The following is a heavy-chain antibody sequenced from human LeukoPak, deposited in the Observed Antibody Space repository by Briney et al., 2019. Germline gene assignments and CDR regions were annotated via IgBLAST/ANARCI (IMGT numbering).Heavy chain of an antibody. CDR2: ISAYNGNT. Sequence: ASVKVSCKASGYSFVGYGITWVRQAPGQGLEWMGWISAYNGNTNYAQKLQGRVTMTTDTSTSTAYMELRSLRSDDTAVYYCARDRVDPYYYDSSGYYSFDYWGQGTLVTVSS. J-gene: IGHJ4*02. CDR1: GYSFVGYG. D-gene: IGHD3-22*01. CDR3: ARDRVDPYYYDSSGYYSFDY. V-gene: IGHV1-18*01.